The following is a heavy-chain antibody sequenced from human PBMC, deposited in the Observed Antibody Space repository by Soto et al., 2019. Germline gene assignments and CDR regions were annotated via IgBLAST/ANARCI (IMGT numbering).Heavy chain of an antibody. CDR3: ARGQTGTWWFDP. V-gene: IGHV3-48*02. CDR2: ITSDSSTR. CDR1: GFTFSSFG. Sequence: PGGSLSLSCAVSGFTFSSFGMNWVRQAPGKGLEWISYITSDSSTRHYADFVKGRFTISRDNAKSSLYLQMNSLRDEDTAVYFCARGQTGTWWFDPWGQGTLVTVSS. J-gene: IGHJ5*02. D-gene: IGHD3-9*01.